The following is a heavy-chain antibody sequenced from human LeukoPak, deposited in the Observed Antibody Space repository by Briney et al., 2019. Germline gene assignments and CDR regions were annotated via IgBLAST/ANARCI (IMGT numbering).Heavy chain of an antibody. J-gene: IGHJ4*02. V-gene: IGHV5-51*01. CDR3: ARALRTGQGDYVPVL. CDR1: GYRFTNYW. D-gene: IGHD4-17*01. Sequence: GESLKISCKASGYRFTNYWIGWVRQMPGKGLEWMTIIYPGHPETRYSPSFQGQVTISADKSIGTAYLQWSSLKASDTAMYYCARALRTGQGDYVPVLWGQGTLVTVSS. CDR2: IYPGHPET.